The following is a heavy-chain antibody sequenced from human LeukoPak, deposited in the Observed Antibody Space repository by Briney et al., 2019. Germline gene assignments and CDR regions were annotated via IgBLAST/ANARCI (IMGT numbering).Heavy chain of an antibody. CDR2: IVPILGIA. Sequence: SVKVSCKASGGTFSSYAISWVRQAPGQGLEWMGRIVPILGIANYAQKFQGRVTITADKSTSTAYMELSSLRSEDTAVYYCASYYYDSSGYIGGYWGQGTLVTVSS. J-gene: IGHJ4*02. V-gene: IGHV1-69*04. CDR3: ASYYYDSSGYIGGY. D-gene: IGHD3-22*01. CDR1: GGTFSSYA.